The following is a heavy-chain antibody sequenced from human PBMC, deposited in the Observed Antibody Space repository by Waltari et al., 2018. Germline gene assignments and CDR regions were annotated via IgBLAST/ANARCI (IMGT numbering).Heavy chain of an antibody. CDR1: GGTFSSYA. D-gene: IGHD3-22*01. V-gene: IGHV1-69*08. J-gene: IGHJ3*02. CDR3: ARDWYDSSAGDAFDI. CDR2: SIPIFGTA. Sequence: QVQLVQSGAEVKKPGSSVKVSCKASGGTFSSYAISWVRQAPGQGLEWMGRSIPIFGTANYAQKFQGRVTITADKSTSTAYMELSSRRSEDTAVYYCARDWYDSSAGDAFDIWGQGTMVTVSS.